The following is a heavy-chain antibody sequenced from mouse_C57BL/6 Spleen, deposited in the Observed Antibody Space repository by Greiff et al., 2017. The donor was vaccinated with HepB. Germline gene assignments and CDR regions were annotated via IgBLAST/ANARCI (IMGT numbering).Heavy chain of an antibody. CDR2: ISSGGDYI. Sequence: EVKVVESGEGLVKPGGSLKLSCAASGFTFSSYAMSWVRQTPEKRLEWVAYISSGGDYIYYADTVKGRFTISRDNARNTLYLQMSSLKSEDTAMYYCTRGIGGFAYWGQGTLVTVSA. CDR3: TRGIGGFAY. CDR1: GFTFSSYA. V-gene: IGHV5-9-1*02. J-gene: IGHJ3*01.